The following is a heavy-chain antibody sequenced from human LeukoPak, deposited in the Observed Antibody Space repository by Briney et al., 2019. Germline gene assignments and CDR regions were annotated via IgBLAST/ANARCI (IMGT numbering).Heavy chain of an antibody. J-gene: IGHJ6*03. CDR1: GDSISSGSYY. V-gene: IGHV4-61*02. CDR2: IYSSGRT. Sequence: SETLSLTCTVSGDSISSGSYYWSWIRQPAGEGLEWIGRIYSSGRTHYSPSLKSRVTISVDTSRNQFSLRLSSVTAADTAVYYCATLPEYSSSWYRTGPYYMDVWGKGTTVTISS. D-gene: IGHD6-13*01. CDR3: ATLPEYSSSWYRTGPYYMDV.